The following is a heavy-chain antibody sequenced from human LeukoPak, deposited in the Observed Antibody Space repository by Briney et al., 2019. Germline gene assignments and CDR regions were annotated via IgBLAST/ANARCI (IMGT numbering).Heavy chain of an antibody. V-gene: IGHV4-59*08. CDR2: IYYSGST. CDR3: ARGLAGYSGSAASYYYYYYMDV. CDR1: GGSISSYY. D-gene: IGHD5-12*01. J-gene: IGHJ6*03. Sequence: SETLSLTCTVSGGSISSYYWSWIRQPPGKGLEWIGYIYYSGSTNYNPSLKSRVTISVDTSKNQFSLKLSSVTAADTAVYYCARGLAGYSGSAASYYYYYYMDVWGKGTTVTVSS.